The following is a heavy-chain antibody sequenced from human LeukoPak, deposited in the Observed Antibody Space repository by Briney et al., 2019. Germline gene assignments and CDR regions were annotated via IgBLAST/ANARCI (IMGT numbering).Heavy chain of an antibody. CDR3: AREEREQAFTLTNAFDI. CDR2: ISSSGNII. Sequence: GGSLRLSCAASGFTFSDYYISWIRQAPGKGLEWVSYISSSGNIIYYADSVKGRFTVSRDNAKDSLFLQMNSLRADDTAVYYCAREEREQAFTLTNAFDIWGQGTMVTVSS. V-gene: IGHV3-11*04. D-gene: IGHD3-16*01. J-gene: IGHJ3*02. CDR1: GFTFSDYY.